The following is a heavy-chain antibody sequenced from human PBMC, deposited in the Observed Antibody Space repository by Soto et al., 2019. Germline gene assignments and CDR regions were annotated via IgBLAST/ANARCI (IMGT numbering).Heavy chain of an antibody. CDR3: ARVFYGYCSGGSCYSWGARYYYYYMDV. Sequence: SETLSLTCAVYGGSFSGYYWSWIRQPPGKGLEWIGEINHSGSTNYNPSLKSRVTISVDTSKNQFSLKLSSVTAADTAVYYCARVFYGYCSGGSCYSWGARYYYYYMDVWGKGTTVTVSS. J-gene: IGHJ6*03. CDR1: GGSFSGYY. CDR2: INHSGST. D-gene: IGHD2-15*01. V-gene: IGHV4-34*01.